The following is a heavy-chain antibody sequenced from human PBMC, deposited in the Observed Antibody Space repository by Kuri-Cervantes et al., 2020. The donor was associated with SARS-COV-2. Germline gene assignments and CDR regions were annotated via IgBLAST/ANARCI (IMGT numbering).Heavy chain of an antibody. J-gene: IGHJ4*02. CDR1: GYSISSGYY. D-gene: IGHD6-6*01. CDR2: IYYSGST. Sequence: ESLKISCTVSGYSISSGYYWGWIRQPPGKGLEWIGSIYYSGSTYYNPSLKSRVTISVDTSKNQFSLKLSSVTAADTAVYYCARGSSSHRPFDYWGQGTLVTVSS. CDR3: ARGSSSHRPFDY. V-gene: IGHV4-38-2*02.